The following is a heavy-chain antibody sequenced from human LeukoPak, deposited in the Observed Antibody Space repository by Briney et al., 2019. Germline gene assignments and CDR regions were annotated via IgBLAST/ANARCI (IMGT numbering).Heavy chain of an antibody. Sequence: PSETLSLTCTVSGNSISSGDNYWSWIRQPAGKGLEWIGRIYTSGSTNYNPSLKSRVTISGDTSKNQFSLKLSSVTAADTAVYYCARGRATVDYYDSSGSRFFDPWGQGTLVTVSS. CDR3: ARGRATVDYYDSSGSRFFDP. J-gene: IGHJ5*02. CDR2: IYTSGST. CDR1: GNSISSGDNY. D-gene: IGHD3-22*01. V-gene: IGHV4-61*02.